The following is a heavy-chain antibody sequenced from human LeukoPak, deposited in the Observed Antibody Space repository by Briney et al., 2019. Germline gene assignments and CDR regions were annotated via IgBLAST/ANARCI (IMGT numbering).Heavy chain of an antibody. V-gene: IGHV1-69*01. Sequence: GASVKVSCKASGGTFSSYAMSWGRQAPGQGLEGRGAFIPIFGIANYAQQFQGRVTITADESTSTAYMELSSLRSEDTAVYYCASPLRFEEWLPFYYWGQGTLVTASS. D-gene: IGHD3-3*01. J-gene: IGHJ4*02. CDR3: ASPLRFEEWLPFYY. CDR2: FIPIFGIA. CDR1: GGTFSSYA.